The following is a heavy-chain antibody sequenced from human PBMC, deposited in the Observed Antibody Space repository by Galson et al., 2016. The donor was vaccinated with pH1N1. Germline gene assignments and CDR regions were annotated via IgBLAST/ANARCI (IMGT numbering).Heavy chain of an antibody. CDR1: GFSVSSSGMG. D-gene: IGHD3-16*01. CDR2: IYWDDDK. V-gene: IGHV2-5*02. J-gene: IGHJ3*01. Sequence: PALAKPTQTLTLTCNFSGFSVSSSGMGVGWIRQPPGKALEWLAVIYWDDDKLYSPSLKSRLTITKDTSKNQVVLKMTNMGPADTATYYCAHREVMITNAFDVWGQGTMVTVSS. CDR3: AHREVMITNAFDV.